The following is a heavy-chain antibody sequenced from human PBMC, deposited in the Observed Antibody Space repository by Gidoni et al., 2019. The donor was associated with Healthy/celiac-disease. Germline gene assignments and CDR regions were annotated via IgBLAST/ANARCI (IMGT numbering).Heavy chain of an antibody. D-gene: IGHD3-22*01. CDR1: GYTFTSYY. CDR3: ARDRGYYYDSSGYYALGY. Sequence: QVQLVQSGAEVKKPGASVKVSCKASGYTFTSYYMHWVRQAPGQGLEWMGIINPSGGSTSYAQKFQGRVTMTRDTSTSTVYMELSSLRSEDTAVYYCARDRGYYYDSSGYYALGYWGQGTLVTVSS. J-gene: IGHJ4*02. V-gene: IGHV1-46*03. CDR2: INPSGGST.